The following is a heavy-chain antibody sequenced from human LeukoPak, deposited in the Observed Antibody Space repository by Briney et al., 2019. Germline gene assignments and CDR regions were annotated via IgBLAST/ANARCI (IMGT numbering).Heavy chain of an antibody. D-gene: IGHD3-22*01. V-gene: IGHV5-51*01. CDR1: GYSFTSYW. CDR3: ARRLYYYDSSGYDAWDFDY. Sequence: GESLKISCMGSGYSFTSYWIGRVRQMPGKGLEWMGIIYPGDSDTRYSPSFQGQVTISADKSISTAYLQWSSLKASDTAMYYCARRLYYYDSSGYDAWDFDYWGQGTLVTVSS. CDR2: IYPGDSDT. J-gene: IGHJ4*02.